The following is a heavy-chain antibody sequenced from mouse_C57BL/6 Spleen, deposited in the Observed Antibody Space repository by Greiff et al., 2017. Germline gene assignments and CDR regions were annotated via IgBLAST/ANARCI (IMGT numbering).Heavy chain of an antibody. J-gene: IGHJ4*01. CDR1: GFSFNTYA. Sequence: EVQLVESGGGLVQPKGSLKLSCAASGFSFNTYAMNWVRQAPGTGLEWVARIRSKSNNYATYYADSVKDRFTISRDDSESMLYLQMNNLKTEDTAMYYCVRERDYDGEDYAMDYWGQGTSVTVSS. D-gene: IGHD2-4*01. CDR3: VRERDYDGEDYAMDY. CDR2: IRSKSNNYAT. V-gene: IGHV10-1*01.